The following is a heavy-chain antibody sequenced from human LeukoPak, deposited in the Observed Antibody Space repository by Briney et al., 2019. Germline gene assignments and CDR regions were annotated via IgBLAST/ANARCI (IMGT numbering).Heavy chain of an antibody. D-gene: IGHD5-24*01. J-gene: IGHJ4*02. CDR3: VRHARRPIINC. CDR1: GGSISSSDYF. CDR2: VFYSGDT. Sequence: PSETLSLTCTVSGGSISSSDYFWPWIRQPPGKGLKWIGSVFYSGDTYYNPSPKSRVTISVDTSKNQFSLKLRSVTAADTTIYYCVRHARRPIINCWGQGTLVTVSS. V-gene: IGHV4-39*01.